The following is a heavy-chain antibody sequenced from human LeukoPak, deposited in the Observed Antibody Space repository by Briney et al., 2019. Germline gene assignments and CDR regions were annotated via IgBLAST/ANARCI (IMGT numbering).Heavy chain of an antibody. CDR3: ARGLAVAGHYYYYYMDV. CDR1: GYSLSSGYY. CDR2: IYQSGTT. J-gene: IGHJ6*03. D-gene: IGHD6-19*01. Sequence: PSGTLSLTCAVSGYSLSSGYYWGWIRQPPGKGLEWIGSIYQSGTTYYNPSLKRRVTISVDTSKNQFSLNLSSVTATDTAVYYCARGLAVAGHYYYYYMDVWGKGTTVTVSS. V-gene: IGHV4-38-2*01.